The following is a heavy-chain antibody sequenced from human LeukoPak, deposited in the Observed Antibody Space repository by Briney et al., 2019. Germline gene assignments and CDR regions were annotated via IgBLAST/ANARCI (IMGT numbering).Heavy chain of an antibody. V-gene: IGHV4-59*01. D-gene: IGHD1-26*01. J-gene: IGHJ6*02. Sequence: SETLSLTCTVSGGSISSYYWSWIRQPPGKGLEWIGYIYYSGSTNYNPSLKSRVTISVDTSKNQFSLKLSSVTAADTAVYYCARAAPDEWELPYYYGMDVWDQGTTVTVSS. CDR2: IYYSGST. CDR1: GGSISSYY. CDR3: ARAAPDEWELPYYYGMDV.